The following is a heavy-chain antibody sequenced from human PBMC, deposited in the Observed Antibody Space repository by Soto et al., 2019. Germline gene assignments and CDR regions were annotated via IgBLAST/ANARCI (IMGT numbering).Heavy chain of an antibody. J-gene: IGHJ5*02. CDR3: ARAGNCTSTTCFSGWLAP. V-gene: IGHV1-3*04. Sequence: ASVKVSCKAPGYTFTSYSIHWVRQAPGQRLEWMGWINTDNGKTRDSQKFQDRVTLTRDTSANTAYMELSSLTSEDTAVYYCARAGNCTSTTCFSGWLAPWGQGTLVTVSS. CDR1: GYTFTSYS. CDR2: INTDNGKT. D-gene: IGHD2-2*01.